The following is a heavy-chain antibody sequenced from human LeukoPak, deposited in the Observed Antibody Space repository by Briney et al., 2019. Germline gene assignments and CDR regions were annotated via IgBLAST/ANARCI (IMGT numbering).Heavy chain of an antibody. V-gene: IGHV3-23*01. D-gene: IGHD2-15*01. CDR2: VSISGDNT. Sequence: ETLSLTCTVSGGSISSSSYYWGWVRQAPEKGLEWVSSVSISGDNTYYSDSVKGRFTISRDNSKDTLDLLMSSLRADDTAVYYCARGRGRNPSGYYYYMDVWGKGTTVTVSS. CDR1: GGSISSSSYY. CDR3: ARGRGRNPSGYYYYMDV. J-gene: IGHJ6*03.